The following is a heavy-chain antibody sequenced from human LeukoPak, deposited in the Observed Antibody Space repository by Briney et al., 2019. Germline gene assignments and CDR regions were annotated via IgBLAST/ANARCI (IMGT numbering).Heavy chain of an antibody. V-gene: IGHV1-3*01. D-gene: IGHD3-10*01. CDR3: ARVMVRGVIILGY. CDR1: GYTFTSYA. Sequence: ASVKDSCKASGYTFTSYAMHWVRQAPGQRLEWMGWINAGNGNTKYSQKFQGRVTITRDTSASTAYMELSSLRSEDTAVYYCARVMVRGVIILGYRGQGTLVTVSS. J-gene: IGHJ4*02. CDR2: INAGNGNT.